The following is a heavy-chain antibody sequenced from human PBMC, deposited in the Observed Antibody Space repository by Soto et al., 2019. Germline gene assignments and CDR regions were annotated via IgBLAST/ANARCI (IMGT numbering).Heavy chain of an antibody. Sequence: QVQLVESGGGVVQPGRSLRLSCAASGFTFSSYGMHWVRQAPGKGLEWVAVIWYDGSNKYYEDSVKGRFTISRDNSKNTLYLQMNSLRAEHTAVYYCARGDSSGWGYYYCYYMDVWGKGTTVTVSS. CDR3: ARGDSSGWGYYYCYYMDV. D-gene: IGHD6-25*01. CDR1: GFTFSSYG. CDR2: IWYDGSNK. J-gene: IGHJ6*03. V-gene: IGHV3-33*01.